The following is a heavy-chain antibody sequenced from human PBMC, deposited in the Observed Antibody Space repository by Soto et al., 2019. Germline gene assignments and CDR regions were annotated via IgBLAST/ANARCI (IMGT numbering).Heavy chain of an antibody. D-gene: IGHD1-26*01. CDR3: ARGDRGAFDL. V-gene: IGHV3-74*01. J-gene: IGHJ3*01. CDR2: IHSDGTST. Sequence: EVQLVESGGGLVQPGESLRLSCAASGFTFDYYWMHWVRQAPGKGLVWVSRIHSDGTSTTYADSVKGRFTISRDNAKNTLSLQMNSLRAEDTAVHYFARGDRGAFDLWGQGTVVTVSS. CDR1: GFTFDYYW.